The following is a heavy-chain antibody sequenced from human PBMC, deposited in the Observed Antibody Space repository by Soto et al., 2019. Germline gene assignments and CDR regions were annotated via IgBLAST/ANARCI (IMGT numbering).Heavy chain of an antibody. Sequence: QVQLQESGPGLVKPSETLSLTCAVSGGSVRSDNYHWSWIRQPPGKGLEWIGYIYNTGSTNYNPSHKGRVSISVDAATNQFSLKLSCVTAADTAVYYCASRFYVWGSYDIDGWGQGTLVNVYS. D-gene: IGHD3-16*01. V-gene: IGHV4-61*01. CDR2: IYNTGST. CDR3: ASRFYVWGSYDIDG. J-gene: IGHJ4*02. CDR1: GGSVRSDNYH.